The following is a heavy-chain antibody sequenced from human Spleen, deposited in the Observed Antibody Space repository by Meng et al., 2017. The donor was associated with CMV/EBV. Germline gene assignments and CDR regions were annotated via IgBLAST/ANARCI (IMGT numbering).Heavy chain of an antibody. CDR3: VRTVYTSGKALFHP. J-gene: IGHJ5*02. CDR1: GDTFSSNV. V-gene: IGHV1-69*05. Sequence: SGDTFSSNVINWVRQAPGQGLEWMGGIIPSFSPPNYSPTFEGRILISNSESSTTTTASMELRSLTSEDTAIYYCVRTVYTSGKALFHPWGQGTLVTVSS. D-gene: IGHD3-10*01. CDR2: IIPSFSPP.